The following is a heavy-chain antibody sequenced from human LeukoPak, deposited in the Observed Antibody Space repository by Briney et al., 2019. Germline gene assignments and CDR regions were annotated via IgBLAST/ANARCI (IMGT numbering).Heavy chain of an antibody. CDR2: ITNDGSST. CDR1: GLTFSSHW. CDR3: ARAEDCSSTSCPRALDI. J-gene: IGHJ3*02. D-gene: IGHD2-2*01. Sequence: GGSLRLSCAASGLTFSSHWMHWVRQAPGKGLVWVSRITNDGSSTTYADSVKGRFTISRDNAKNMLYLQVNSLRAEDTAVYYCARAEDCSSTSCPRALDIWGQGTMVTVSS. V-gene: IGHV3-74*01.